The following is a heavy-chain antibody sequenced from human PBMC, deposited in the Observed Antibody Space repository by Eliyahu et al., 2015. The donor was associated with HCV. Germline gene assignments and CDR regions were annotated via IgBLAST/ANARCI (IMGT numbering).Heavy chain of an antibody. CDR1: GGSITTYS. V-gene: IGHV4-59*01. D-gene: IGHD6-19*01. J-gene: IGHJ5*02. CDR2: GHYSGST. Sequence: QVQLQESGPGLVKPSETLSLTCTVSGGSITTYSWSWIRXPPGKGLEWIGYGHYSGSTNYNPSLKSRVTISVDTSKNQFSLNLTSVTAADTAVYYCASGGGGIAVAGTGGWFDPWGQGTLVTVSS. CDR3: ASGGGGIAVAGTGGWFDP.